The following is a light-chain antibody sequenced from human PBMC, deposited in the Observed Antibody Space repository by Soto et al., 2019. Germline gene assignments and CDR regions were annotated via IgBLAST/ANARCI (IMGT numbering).Light chain of an antibody. J-gene: IGKJ5*01. Sequence: SQSVSSSYLAWYQQKPGQAPRLLIYGASSRATGIPDRFSCSGSGTYVTVPSSRLASGDSAAYYGEPYGSSLRIIGQGTRLEIK. CDR1: QSVSSSY. CDR3: EPYGSSLRI. CDR2: GAS. V-gene: IGKV3-20*01.